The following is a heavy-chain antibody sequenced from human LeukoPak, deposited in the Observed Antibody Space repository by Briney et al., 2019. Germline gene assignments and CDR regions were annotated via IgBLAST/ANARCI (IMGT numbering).Heavy chain of an antibody. Sequence: ASVKVSCKASGYTFTGYYMHWVRQATGQGLGWMGWINPNSGGTNYVQKFQGRVTMSRDTSISTAYMELSRLRSDDTAVYYCARYTWYAFDIWGQGTMVTVSS. J-gene: IGHJ3*02. CDR1: GYTFTGYY. CDR2: INPNSGGT. V-gene: IGHV1-2*02. D-gene: IGHD2-15*01. CDR3: ARYTWYAFDI.